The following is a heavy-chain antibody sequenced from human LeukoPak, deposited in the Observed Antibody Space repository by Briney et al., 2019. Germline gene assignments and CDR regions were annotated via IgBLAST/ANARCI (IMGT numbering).Heavy chain of an antibody. D-gene: IGHD5-24*01. CDR1: GGSISSSSYY. Sequence: SETLSLTCTVSGGSISSSSYYWGWIRQPPGKGLERIGSIYYSGSTYYNPSLKSRVTISVDTSKNQFSLKLSSVTAADTAVYYCARGRDGYNLDYWGQGTLVTVSS. V-gene: IGHV4-39*07. CDR3: ARGRDGYNLDY. CDR2: IYYSGST. J-gene: IGHJ4*02.